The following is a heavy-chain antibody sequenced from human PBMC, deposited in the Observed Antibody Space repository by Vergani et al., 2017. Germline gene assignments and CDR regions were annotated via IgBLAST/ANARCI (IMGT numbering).Heavy chain of an antibody. D-gene: IGHD1-7*01. V-gene: IGHV1-2*02. CDR3: ARDLSAWNYGGNYYYGMDV. J-gene: IGHJ6*02. CDR2: INPNSGGT. CDR1: GYTFTGYY. Sequence: QVQLVQSGAEVKKPGASVKVSCKASGYTFTGYYMHWVRQAPGQGLAWMGWINPNSGGTNYAQKFQGRVTMTRDTSISTAYMELSRLRSDDTAVYYCARDLSAWNYGGNYYYGMDVWGQGTTVTVSS.